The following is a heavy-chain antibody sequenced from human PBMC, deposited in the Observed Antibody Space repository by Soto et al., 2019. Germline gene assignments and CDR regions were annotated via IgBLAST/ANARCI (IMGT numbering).Heavy chain of an antibody. CDR1: GGSISSSHW. V-gene: IGHV4-4*02. CDR2: IFHSGTT. Sequence: QVQLQESGPGLVKPSGTLSLTCAVSGGSISSSHWWSWVRQPPGKGLEWIGEIFHSGTTNYNPSLTSRVTISVDKSKNQFSLNLSSVTAADTAVYYCARQLERGGLPEGFEYWGQGTLAIVSS. J-gene: IGHJ4*02. D-gene: IGHD1-1*01. CDR3: ARQLERGGLPEGFEY.